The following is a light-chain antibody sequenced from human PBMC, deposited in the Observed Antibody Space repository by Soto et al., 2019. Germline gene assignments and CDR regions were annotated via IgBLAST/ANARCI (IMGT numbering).Light chain of an antibody. CDR2: GVT. V-gene: IGLV2-14*01. Sequence: QSALTQPASVSGSPGQSITISGTGTSSDFGVYDSVSWYQQHPGKAPKLIIYGVTNRPSGVSNRFSGSKSGNTASLTVSGLQTEDEADYYCSSFRDWNTLWIFGGGTKLTVL. J-gene: IGLJ2*01. CDR3: SSFRDWNTLWI. CDR1: SSDFGVYDS.